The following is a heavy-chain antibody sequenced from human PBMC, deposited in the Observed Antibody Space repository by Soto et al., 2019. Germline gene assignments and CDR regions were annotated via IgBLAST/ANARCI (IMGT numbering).Heavy chain of an antibody. V-gene: IGHV4-31*03. J-gene: IGHJ5*02. CDR2: IYYSGST. D-gene: IGHD3-3*01. CDR1: GGSISSGGYY. CDR3: ARSRITIFGVGLNWFDP. Sequence: TSETLSLTCTVSGGSISSGGYYWSWIRQHPGKGLEWIGYIYYSGSTYYNPSLKSRVTISVDTSKNQFSLKLSSVTAADTAVYYCARSRITIFGVGLNWFDPWGQGTLVTVSS.